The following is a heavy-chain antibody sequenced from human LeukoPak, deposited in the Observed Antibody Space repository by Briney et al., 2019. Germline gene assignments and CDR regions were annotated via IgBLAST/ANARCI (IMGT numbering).Heavy chain of an antibody. CDR2: ISYDGSNK. CDR3: AKDQAAARPYY. D-gene: IGHD6-6*01. J-gene: IGHJ4*02. V-gene: IGHV3-30*18. CDR1: GFTFSSYG. Sequence: GRSLRLSCAASGFTFSSYGMHWVRQAPGKGLEWVAVISYDGSNKYYADSVKGRFTISRDNSKNMLYLHMSSLRAEDTAIYYCAKDQAAARPYYWGQGTLVTVSS.